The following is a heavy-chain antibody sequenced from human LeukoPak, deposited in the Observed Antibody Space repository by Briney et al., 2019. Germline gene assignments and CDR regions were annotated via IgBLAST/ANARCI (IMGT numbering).Heavy chain of an antibody. CDR1: GYTFTDYY. J-gene: IGHJ4*02. D-gene: IGHD2-8*01. Sequence: ASVKVSCKASGYTFTDYYMHWVQQAPGKGLEWVGRVDPEDGETIYAEKFQGRVTITADTSTDTAYMELSSLRSEDTAVYYCATASYCTNGVCYPGGYDYWGQGTLVTVSS. CDR3: ATASYCTNGVCYPGGYDY. V-gene: IGHV1-69-2*01. CDR2: VDPEDGET.